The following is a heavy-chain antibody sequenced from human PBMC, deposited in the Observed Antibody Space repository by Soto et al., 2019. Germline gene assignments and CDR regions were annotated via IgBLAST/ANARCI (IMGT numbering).Heavy chain of an antibody. V-gene: IGHV1-69*01. CDR3: ARPYYCSSTSCYGLGAFDI. CDR2: IIPIFGTA. J-gene: IGHJ3*02. D-gene: IGHD2-2*01. CDR1: GGTFSSYA. Sequence: QVQLVQSGAEVKKPGSSVKVSCKASGGTFSSYAISWVRQAPGQGLEWMGGIIPIFGTANYAQKFQGRVKITADESTSTAYMELSSLRSEDTAVYYCARPYYCSSTSCYGLGAFDIWGQGTMVTVSS.